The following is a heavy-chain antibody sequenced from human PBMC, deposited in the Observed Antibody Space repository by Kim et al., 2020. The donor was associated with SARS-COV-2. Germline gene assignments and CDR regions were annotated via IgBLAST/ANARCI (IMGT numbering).Heavy chain of an antibody. CDR2: MNPNSGNT. Sequence: ASVKVSCKASGYTFTSYDINWVRQATGQGLEWMGWMNPNSGNTGYAQKFQGRVTMTRNTSISTADMELSSLRSEDTAVYYLARAKLVQGVFYYYYYMDVWGKGTTVTVSS. J-gene: IGHJ6*03. CDR3: ARAKLVQGVFYYYYYMDV. CDR1: GYTFTSYD. V-gene: IGHV1-8*01. D-gene: IGHD3-10*01.